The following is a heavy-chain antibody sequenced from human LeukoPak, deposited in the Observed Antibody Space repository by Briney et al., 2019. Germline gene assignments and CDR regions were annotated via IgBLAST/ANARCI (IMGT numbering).Heavy chain of an antibody. J-gene: IGHJ4*02. CDR1: GFTFSSYA. V-gene: IGHV3-23*01. CDR3: AKDRSSVVTGLIDY. D-gene: IGHD4-23*01. CDR2: ISGSGDFT. Sequence: GGSLRLSCAASGFTFSSYAMSWVRQAPGKGLEWVSVISGSGDFTFYADSVKGRFTISRDNSKNTLYLEMNSLRVEDTALYFCAKDRSSVVTGLIDYLGQGTLVTVSS.